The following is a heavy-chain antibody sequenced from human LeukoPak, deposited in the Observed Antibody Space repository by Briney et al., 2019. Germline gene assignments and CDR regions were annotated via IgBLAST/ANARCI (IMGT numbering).Heavy chain of an antibody. J-gene: IGHJ3*02. V-gene: IGHV1-8*02. Sequence: ASVKVSCKASGYTFISYDINWVRQVTGQGLEWMGWMNPNSGNTGYAQKFQGRVTMTRDTSTSTVYMELSSLRSEDTAVYYCARVKSYYYDTSDKDAFDIWGQGTMVTVSS. CDR2: MNPNSGNT. CDR1: GYTFISYD. D-gene: IGHD3-22*01. CDR3: ARVKSYYYDTSDKDAFDI.